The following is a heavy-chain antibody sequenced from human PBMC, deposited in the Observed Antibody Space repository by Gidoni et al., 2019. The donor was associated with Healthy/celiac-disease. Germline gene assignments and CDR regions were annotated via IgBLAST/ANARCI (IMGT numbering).Heavy chain of an antibody. Sequence: EVQLVESGGGLVKPGGSLRLSCAASGFTFSSYRMNWVRQAPGKGLEWVSSISSSSSYIYYADSVKGRFTISRDNAKNSLYLQMNSLRAEDTAVYYCARGSYDFWSGYYDDAFDIWGQGTMVTVSS. V-gene: IGHV3-21*01. CDR2: ISSSSSYI. CDR3: ARGSYDFWSGYYDDAFDI. CDR1: GFTFSSYR. J-gene: IGHJ3*02. D-gene: IGHD3-3*01.